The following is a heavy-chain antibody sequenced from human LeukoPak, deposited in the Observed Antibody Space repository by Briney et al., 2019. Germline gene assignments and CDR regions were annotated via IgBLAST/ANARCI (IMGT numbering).Heavy chain of an antibody. CDR3: ARVRDILTGYYRDAFDI. Sequence: GASVKVSCKASGYTFTSYSISWVRKAAGQGPEGMGWISAYNGNTNYAQKLEGRVTMTTETSKSTAYMELRSLRSDDTAVYYCARVRDILTGYYRDAFDIWGQGTMVTVSS. V-gene: IGHV1-18*01. CDR1: GYTFTSYS. CDR2: ISAYNGNT. D-gene: IGHD3-9*01. J-gene: IGHJ3*02.